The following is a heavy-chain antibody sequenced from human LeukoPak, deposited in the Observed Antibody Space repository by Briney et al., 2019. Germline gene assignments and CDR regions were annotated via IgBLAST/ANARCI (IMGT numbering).Heavy chain of an antibody. J-gene: IGHJ4*02. V-gene: IGHV1-24*01. CDR2: FDPEDGET. D-gene: IGHD3-10*01. CDR1: GYTLTTLS. Sequence: GASVKVSCKVSGYTLTTLSIHWVRQAPGTGLEWMGGFDPEDGETVYAQKLQGSVTMTEDTSTDTAYMELSSMRSEDTAVYYCATGGYASGSDYWGQGTLVTVSS. CDR3: ATGGYASGSDY.